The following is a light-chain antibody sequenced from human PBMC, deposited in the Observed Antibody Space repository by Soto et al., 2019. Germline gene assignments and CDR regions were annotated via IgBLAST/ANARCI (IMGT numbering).Light chain of an antibody. J-gene: IGLJ2*01. CDR1: SGHSSYA. CDR3: QTWGTVNVV. V-gene: IGLV4-69*02. Sequence: QSVLTQSPSASASLGASVKLTCTLSSGHSSYAIAWHQQQPEKGPRYLMKLNSDGSHSKGDGIPDRFSGSSSGAERYLTISSLQSEDEADYYCQTWGTVNVVFGGGTQLTVL. CDR2: LNSDGSH.